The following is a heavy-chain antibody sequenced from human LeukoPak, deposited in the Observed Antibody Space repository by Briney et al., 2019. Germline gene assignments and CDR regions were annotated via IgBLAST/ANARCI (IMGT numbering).Heavy chain of an antibody. CDR1: SGSFSGYY. J-gene: IGHJ4*02. CDR3: ARGAAGPGGVDY. CDR2: INHSGST. D-gene: IGHD6-13*01. V-gene: IGHV4-34*01. Sequence: SETLSLTCAVYSGSFSGYYWSWIRQPPGKGLEWIGEINHSGSTNYNPSLKSRVTISVDTSKNQFSLKLSSVTAADTAVYYCARGAAGPGGVDYWGQGTLVTVSS.